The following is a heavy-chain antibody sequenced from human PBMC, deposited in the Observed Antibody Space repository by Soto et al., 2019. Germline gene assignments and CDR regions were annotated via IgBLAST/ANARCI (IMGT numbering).Heavy chain of an antibody. J-gene: IGHJ6*03. CDR1: GFTVSSNY. Sequence: GGSLILSCAASGFTVSSNYMSWVRQASGKGLEWVSVIYSGGSTYYADSVKGRFTISRHNSKNTLYLQMNSLRAEDTAVYYCARASYSSSWDVKYYYYMDVWGKGTTVTVSS. CDR2: IYSGGST. CDR3: ARASYSSSWDVKYYYYMDV. D-gene: IGHD6-13*01. V-gene: IGHV3-53*04.